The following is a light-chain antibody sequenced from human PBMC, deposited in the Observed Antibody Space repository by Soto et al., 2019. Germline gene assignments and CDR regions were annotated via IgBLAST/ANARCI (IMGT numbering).Light chain of an antibody. Sequence: DIQMTQSPSSLSASVGDRVTITCRASQSISTFLNWYQQKPGKAPKLLIYAASSLQSGVPSRFRGSGSGTDFTLTITSLQSEDFATYYCQHTYNIPLTFGQGTKVEIK. J-gene: IGKJ1*01. CDR3: QHTYNIPLT. CDR2: AAS. V-gene: IGKV1-39*01. CDR1: QSISTF.